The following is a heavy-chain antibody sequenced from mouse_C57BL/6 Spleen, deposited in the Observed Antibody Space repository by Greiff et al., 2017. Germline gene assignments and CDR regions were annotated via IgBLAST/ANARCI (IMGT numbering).Heavy chain of an antibody. CDR2: IYPGSGNT. D-gene: IGHD1-1*01. CDR1: GYTFTDYY. CDR3: AREGLLRSFYAMDY. J-gene: IGHJ4*01. V-gene: IGHV1-76*01. Sequence: QVQLQQSGAELVRPGASVKLSCKASGYTFTDYYINWVKQRPGQGLEWIARIYPGSGNTYYNEKFKGKATLTAEKSSSTAYMQLSSLTSEDSAVYFCAREGLLRSFYAMDYWGQGTSVTVSS.